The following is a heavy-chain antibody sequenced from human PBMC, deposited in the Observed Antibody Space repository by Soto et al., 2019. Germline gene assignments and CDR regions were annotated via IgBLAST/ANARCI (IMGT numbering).Heavy chain of an antibody. V-gene: IGHV4-59*01. CDR1: GGSISSYY. CDR3: ARDGQMVYASGGRWFDP. J-gene: IGHJ5*02. CDR2: IYYSGST. Sequence: SETLSLTCTVSGGSISSYYWSWIRQPPGKGLEWIGYIYYSGSTNYNPSLKSRVTISVDTSKNQFSLKLSSVTAADTAVYYCARDGQMVYASGGRWFDPWGQGTLVTVSS. D-gene: IGHD2-8*01.